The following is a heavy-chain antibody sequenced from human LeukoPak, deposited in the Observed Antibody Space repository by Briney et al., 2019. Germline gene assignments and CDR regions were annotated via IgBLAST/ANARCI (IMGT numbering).Heavy chain of an antibody. V-gene: IGHV3-9*03. CDR3: AKAYYYGSDCYAFDI. CDR1: GFTFDDYG. Sequence: GGSLRLSCAASGFTFDDYGMHWVRQAPGKGLEWVSGISWNSGSIDYADSVKGRFTISRDNAKNSLYLQMNSLRAEDMALYYCAKAYYYGSDCYAFDIWGQGTMVTVSS. D-gene: IGHD3-10*01. CDR2: ISWNSGSI. J-gene: IGHJ3*02.